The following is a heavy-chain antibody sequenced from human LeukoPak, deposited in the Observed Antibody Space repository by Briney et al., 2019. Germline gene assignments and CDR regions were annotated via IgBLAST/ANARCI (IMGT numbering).Heavy chain of an antibody. CDR2: IYYSGST. CDR1: GGSISTSNYY. V-gene: IGHV4-61*05. J-gene: IGHJ5*02. D-gene: IGHD3-16*01. Sequence: MSSETLSLTCTVSGGSISTSNYYWGWIRQPPGKGLEWIGYIYYSGSTNYNPSLKSRVTISVDTSKNQFSLKLSSVTAADTAVYYCARVRKGRWGTNFNWFDPWGQGTLVTVSS. CDR3: ARVRKGRWGTNFNWFDP.